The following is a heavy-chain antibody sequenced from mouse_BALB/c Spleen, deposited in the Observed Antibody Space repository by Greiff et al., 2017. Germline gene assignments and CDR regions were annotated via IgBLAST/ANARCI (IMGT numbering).Heavy chain of an antibody. D-gene: IGHD1-2*01. CDR2: ISNGGGST. CDR3: ARHYYGYDAMDY. J-gene: IGHJ4*01. Sequence: EVQLVESGGGLVQPGGSLKLSCAASGFTFSSYTMSWVRQTPEKRLEWVAYISNGGGSTYYPDTVKGRFTISRDNAKNTLYLQMSSLKSEDTAMYYCARHYYGYDAMDYWGQGTSVTVSS. CDR1: GFTFSSYT. V-gene: IGHV5-12-2*01.